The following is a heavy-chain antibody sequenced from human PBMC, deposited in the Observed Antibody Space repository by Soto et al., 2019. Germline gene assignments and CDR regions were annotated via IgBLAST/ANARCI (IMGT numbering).Heavy chain of an antibody. CDR3: SDWRAGGPVNLDH. V-gene: IGHV3-23*01. J-gene: IGHJ4*02. Sequence: SVGSLRLSCVVSGLSLNNYAIAWVRHAPGKGLEFVSTIDVLDGAWYSDSVRGRLAISRDVSRNTVYLQMSSLRVEDTAIYFCSDWRAGGPVNLDHWGPGTRVTVSS. D-gene: IGHD2-15*01. CDR2: IDVLDGA. CDR1: GLSLNNYA.